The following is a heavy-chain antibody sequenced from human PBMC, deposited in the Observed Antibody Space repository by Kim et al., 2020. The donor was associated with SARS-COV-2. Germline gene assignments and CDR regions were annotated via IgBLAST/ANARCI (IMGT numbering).Heavy chain of an antibody. CDR2: ISGSGGST. CDR1: GFTFSSYA. V-gene: IGHV3-23*01. J-gene: IGHJ4*02. D-gene: IGHD3-22*01. CDR3: AKEGDTYYYDSSGYRPRPFDY. Sequence: GGSLRLSCAASGFTFSSYAMSWVRQAPGKGLEWVSAISGSGGSTYYADSVKGRFTISRDNSKNTLYLQMNSLRAEDTAVYYCAKEGDTYYYDSSGYRPRPFDYWGQGTLVTVSS.